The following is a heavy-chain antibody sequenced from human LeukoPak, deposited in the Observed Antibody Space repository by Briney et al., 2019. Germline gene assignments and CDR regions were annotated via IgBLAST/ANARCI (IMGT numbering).Heavy chain of an antibody. CDR3: AKDSSGDYHGYYGMDV. V-gene: IGHV3-9*01. J-gene: IGHJ6*02. Sequence: GGSLRLSCVASGITFDDYAMHWVRQAPGKGLEWVSGISWNSGSIGYADSVEGRFTISRDNAKNSLYLQMNSLRAEDTALYYCAKDSSGDYHGYYGMDVWGQGTTVTVSS. CDR2: ISWNSGSI. CDR1: GITFDDYA. D-gene: IGHD3-22*01.